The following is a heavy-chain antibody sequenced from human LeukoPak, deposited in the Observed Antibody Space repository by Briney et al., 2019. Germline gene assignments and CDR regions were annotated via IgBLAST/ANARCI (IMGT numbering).Heavy chain of an antibody. CDR3: ARDQGYTFGYGMDV. J-gene: IGHJ6*02. CDR1: GFTVSSNY. Sequence: PGGSLRLSCAASGFTVSSNYMSWVRQAPGKGLEWVSVIYSGGNTYYADSVKGRFTISRDNSKNTLYLQMNSLRAEDTAVYYCARDQGYTFGYGMDVWGQGTTVTVSS. V-gene: IGHV3-53*01. D-gene: IGHD2-2*02. CDR2: IYSGGNT.